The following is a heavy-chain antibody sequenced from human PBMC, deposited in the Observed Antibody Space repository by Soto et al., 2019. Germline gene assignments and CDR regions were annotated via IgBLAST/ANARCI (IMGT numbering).Heavy chain of an antibody. V-gene: IGHV4-34*01. CDR2: INHSGST. J-gene: IGHJ6*02. CDR3: ARFYDFWSGYSDTDHGMDV. Sequence: SETLSLTCAVYGGSFSGYYWSWIRQPPGKGLEWIGEINHSGSTNYNPSLKSRVTISVDTSKSQFSLKLSSVTAADTAVYYCARFYDFWSGYSDTDHGMDVWGQGTTVTVSS. CDR1: GGSFSGYY. D-gene: IGHD3-3*01.